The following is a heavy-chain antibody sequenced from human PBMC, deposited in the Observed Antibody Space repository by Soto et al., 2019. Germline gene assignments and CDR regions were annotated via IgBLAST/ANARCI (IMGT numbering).Heavy chain of an antibody. Sequence: SVKVSCQASGGTFSSYAISWVRQAPVQGLEWMGGIIPIFGTANYAQKFQGRVTITADESTSTAYMELSSLRSEDTAVYYCASYDSSGYYYSCWGQGTPVTVSS. CDR2: IIPIFGTA. D-gene: IGHD3-22*01. V-gene: IGHV1-69*01. CDR1: GGTFSSYA. CDR3: ASYDSSGYYYSC. J-gene: IGHJ4*02.